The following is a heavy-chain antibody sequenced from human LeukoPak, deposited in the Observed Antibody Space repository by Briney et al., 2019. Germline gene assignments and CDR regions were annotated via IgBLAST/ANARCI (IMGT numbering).Heavy chain of an antibody. V-gene: IGHV3-23*01. J-gene: IGHJ3*01. CDR3: ARDEIPSGT. CDR1: GFTFSSYS. Sequence: GGSLRLSCAASGFTFSSYSMNWVRQTPGKGLEWVSAISGSGRNTYYADSVKGRFTISRDNSRSTVDLQMNSLRVEDTGIYYCARDEIPSGTWGQGTMVIVSS. D-gene: IGHD6-25*01. CDR2: ISGSGRNT.